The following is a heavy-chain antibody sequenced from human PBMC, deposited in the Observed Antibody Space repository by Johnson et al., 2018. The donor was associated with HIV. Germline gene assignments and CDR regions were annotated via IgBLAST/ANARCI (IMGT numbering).Heavy chain of an antibody. CDR1: GFTVSSNY. CDR3: TRTDEAYHYDTFGYIDAFDI. J-gene: IGHJ3*02. V-gene: IGHV3-66*01. Sequence: VQLVESGGGLVHPGGSLRLSCAASGFTVSSNYMSWVRQAPGKGLEWVSVIYSGGTTYYADSAKGRFTIPRDYSKNMTYLQMNSLKTEDTAVYYCTRTDEAYHYDTFGYIDAFDIWSQGTMVTVSS. CDR2: IYSGGTT. D-gene: IGHD3-22*01.